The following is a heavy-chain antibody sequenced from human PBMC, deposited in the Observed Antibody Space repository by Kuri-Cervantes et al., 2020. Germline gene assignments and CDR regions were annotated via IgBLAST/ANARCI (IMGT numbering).Heavy chain of an antibody. CDR2: ISAYNGNT. CDR1: GYTFTSYG. CDR3: ASSRRRGSGWSSAFDI. V-gene: IGHV1-18*01. Sequence: ASVKVSCKASGYTFTSYGISWVRQAPGQGLEWMGWISAYNGNTNYAQKLQGRVTVTTDTSTSTAYMELRSLRSDDTAVYYCASSRRRGSGWSSAFDIWGQGTMVTVSS. D-gene: IGHD6-19*01. J-gene: IGHJ3*02.